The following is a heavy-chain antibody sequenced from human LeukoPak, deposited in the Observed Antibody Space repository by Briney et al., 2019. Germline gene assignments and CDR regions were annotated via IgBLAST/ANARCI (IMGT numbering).Heavy chain of an antibody. J-gene: IGHJ4*02. CDR1: GGSFSSYY. CDR2: IYTSGST. Sequence: SETLSLTCAVYGGSFSSYYWSWIRQPAGKGLEWIGRIYTSGSTNYNASLKSQVSMSVDTSKNQFSLKLSSVTAADTAVFYCARENSGSYREFDYWGQGTLVTVSS. CDR3: ARENSGSYREFDY. D-gene: IGHD1-26*01. V-gene: IGHV4-4*07.